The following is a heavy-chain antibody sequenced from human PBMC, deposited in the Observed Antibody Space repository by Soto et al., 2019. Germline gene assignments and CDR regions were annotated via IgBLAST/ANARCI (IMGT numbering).Heavy chain of an antibody. J-gene: IGHJ5*02. CDR3: AREYTSTRDACFDP. Sequence: QVQLVQSGAEVKKPGASVKVSCKASGYTFSSHGLSWVRQAPGQGLEWLGWISTWDGDTNYAQNRQGRVTMTTDRATSTAYMELKSLRSDDTAVYYCAREYTSTRDACFDPWGQGTLVTVSS. CDR1: GYTFSSHG. V-gene: IGHV1-18*01. D-gene: IGHD1-1*01. CDR2: ISTWDGDT.